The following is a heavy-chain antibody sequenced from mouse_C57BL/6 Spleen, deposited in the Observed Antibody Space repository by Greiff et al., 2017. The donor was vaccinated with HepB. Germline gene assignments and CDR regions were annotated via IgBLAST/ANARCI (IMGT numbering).Heavy chain of an antibody. CDR1: GYTFTDYY. J-gene: IGHJ1*03. CDR2: INPNNGGT. D-gene: IGHD1-1*01. CDR3: ARREKNFITTVVEV. V-gene: IGHV1-26*01. Sequence: VQLQQSGPELVKPGASVKISCKASGYTFTDYYMNWVKQSHGKSLEWIGDINPNNGGTSYNQKFKGKATLTVYKSSSTAYMELRSLTSEDSAVYYCARREKNFITTVVEVWGTGTTVTVSS.